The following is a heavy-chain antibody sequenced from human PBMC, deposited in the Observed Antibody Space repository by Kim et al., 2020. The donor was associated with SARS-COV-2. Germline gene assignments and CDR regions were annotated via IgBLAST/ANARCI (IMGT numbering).Heavy chain of an antibody. CDR3: ASLYSGSYFSPYGMDV. J-gene: IGHJ6*02. V-gene: IGHV3-11*06. D-gene: IGHD1-26*01. Sequence: SVKGRFTISRDNAKNSLYLQMNSLRAEDTAVYYCASLYSGSYFSPYGMDVWGQGTTVTVSS.